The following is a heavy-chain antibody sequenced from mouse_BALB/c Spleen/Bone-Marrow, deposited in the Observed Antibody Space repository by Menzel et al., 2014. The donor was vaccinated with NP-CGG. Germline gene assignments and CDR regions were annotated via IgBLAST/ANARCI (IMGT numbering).Heavy chain of an antibody. CDR2: ISTYSGNT. CDR1: GYTFTDYA. CDR3: ASPIYYGNYEGFAY. J-gene: IGHJ3*01. D-gene: IGHD2-1*01. V-gene: IGHV1-67*01. Sequence: QVQLQQSGPELVRPGVSVKISCKGSGYTFTDYATHWVKQSHAKSLEWIGVISTYSGNTNYNQKFKGKATMTVDKSSSTAYMELARLTSEDSAIYYCASPIYYGNYEGFAYWGQGTLVTVSA.